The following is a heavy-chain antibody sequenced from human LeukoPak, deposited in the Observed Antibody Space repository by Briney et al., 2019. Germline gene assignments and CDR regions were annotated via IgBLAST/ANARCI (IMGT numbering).Heavy chain of an antibody. CDR1: GFTFSSHW. Sequence: GGSLRLSCAASGFTFSSHWMHWVRQAPGKGLVWVARINTDGSTRNYADSVKGRFTISRDSAKSTLNLQMNSLRAEDTAVYYCAREPDYYDSRGDACDIWGQGTMVTVSS. V-gene: IGHV3-74*01. J-gene: IGHJ3*02. CDR2: INTDGSTR. D-gene: IGHD3-22*01. CDR3: AREPDYYDSRGDACDI.